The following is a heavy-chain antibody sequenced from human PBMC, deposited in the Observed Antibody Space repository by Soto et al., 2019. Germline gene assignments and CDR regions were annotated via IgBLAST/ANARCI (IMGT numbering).Heavy chain of an antibody. J-gene: IGHJ4*02. CDR3: STTGGY. V-gene: IGHV3-7*05. CDR1: RITFIGYW. CDR2: IRQDGGQM. D-gene: IGHD2-8*02. Sequence: EVQLEQSGGGLVQPGGSLRLSCVASRITFIGYWMSWVRQAPGRGLEWVATIRQDGGQMYYVDSVKGRFTISRDRAKNSPLPQIDRPAVQDTALYYCSTTGGYWGQGILVTVSS.